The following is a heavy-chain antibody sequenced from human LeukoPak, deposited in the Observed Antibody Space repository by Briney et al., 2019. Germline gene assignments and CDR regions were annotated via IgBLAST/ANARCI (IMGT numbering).Heavy chain of an antibody. D-gene: IGHD5-12*01. CDR1: GFSFNAYW. CDR3: ATFGLVAALDL. V-gene: IGHV3-7*01. CDR2: INPAGSET. Sequence: GGSLRLSYAASGFSFNAYWMAWVRQAPGTGLEWVANINPAGSETFHVDPVKGRFSISRDHAKNLVYLQMNSLRAEDTAVYYCATFGLVAALDLWGQGTLVTVSS. J-gene: IGHJ4*02.